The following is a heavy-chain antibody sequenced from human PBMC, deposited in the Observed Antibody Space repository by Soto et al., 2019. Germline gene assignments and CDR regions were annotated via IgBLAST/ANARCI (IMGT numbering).Heavy chain of an antibody. Sequence: SLRLSCTASGFNIVDYAVSWFRQAPGMGLEWVGFIRSERHGGTTEYAASVKGRFTVSRDDSKSTAYLQMNSLKTEDTALYYCSRVWEAASGTSDWFDPWGQGTLVTVSS. CDR1: GFNIVDYA. CDR3: SRVWEAASGTSDWFDP. D-gene: IGHD6-13*01. V-gene: IGHV3-49*03. J-gene: IGHJ5*02. CDR2: IRSERHGGTT.